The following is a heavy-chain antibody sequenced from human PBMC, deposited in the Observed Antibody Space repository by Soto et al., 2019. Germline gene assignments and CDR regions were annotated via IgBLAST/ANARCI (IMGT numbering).Heavy chain of an antibody. Sequence: GGTLRLTCEVSGFALSRYSMTLVRQAPGKGLEWVAKIKQEGSDEHYVDSAKGRFTIYRVNAKNSVYLPMNSLRAEATAVYYCARDKLILPAHGGPYGSDVWGNGLQVTVSS. CDR2: IKQEGSDE. J-gene: IGHJ6*04. CDR3: ARDKLILPAHGGPYGSDV. V-gene: IGHV3-7*03. CDR1: GFALSRYS. D-gene: IGHD2-21*02.